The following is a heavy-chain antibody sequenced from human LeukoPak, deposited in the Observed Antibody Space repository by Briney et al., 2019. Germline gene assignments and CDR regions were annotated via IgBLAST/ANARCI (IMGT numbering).Heavy chain of an antibody. Sequence: GGSLRLSCAASGFTFNTNAMSWVRQAPGKGLEWVSTISNSGGSTWYADSVKGQFIIYRDNSKITLYLQMSSLRAEDTAVYYCAQWRYYFDYWGQGTLVTVSA. D-gene: IGHD2-8*01. J-gene: IGHJ4*02. CDR3: AQWRYYFDY. CDR1: GFTFNTNA. V-gene: IGHV3-23*01. CDR2: ISNSGGST.